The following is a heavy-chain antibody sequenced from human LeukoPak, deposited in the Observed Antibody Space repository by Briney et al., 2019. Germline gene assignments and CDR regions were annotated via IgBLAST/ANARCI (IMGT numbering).Heavy chain of an antibody. CDR3: AADLEQWLVPLDY. V-gene: IGHV1-58*01. D-gene: IGHD6-19*01. Sequence: PLASVKVSCKASGFXFTSSAVQWVRQARGQRLEWIGWIVVGSGNTNYAQKFQERVTITRDMSTSTAYMELSSLRSEDTAVYYCAADLEQWLVPLDYWGQGTLVTVSS. CDR2: IVVGSGNT. J-gene: IGHJ4*02. CDR1: GFXFTSSA.